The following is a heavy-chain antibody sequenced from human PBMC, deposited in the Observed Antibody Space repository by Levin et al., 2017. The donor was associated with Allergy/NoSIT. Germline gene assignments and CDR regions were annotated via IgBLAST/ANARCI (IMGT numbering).Heavy chain of an antibody. J-gene: IGHJ6*02. CDR1: GFTFSRYD. CDR2: IGTAGDT. V-gene: IGHV3-13*01. Sequence: GESLKISCAASGFTFSRYDMHWVRHVTGKGLEWVSSIGTAGDTYYPGSVKGRFTISRENAKNSFYLQMNSLRAGDTAVYYCARSDEGGMDVWGQGTTVPVSS. CDR3: ARSDEGGMDV.